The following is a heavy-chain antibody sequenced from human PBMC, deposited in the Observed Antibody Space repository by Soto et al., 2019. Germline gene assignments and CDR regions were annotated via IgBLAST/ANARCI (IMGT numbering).Heavy chain of an antibody. Sequence: QITLRESGPTLVQPTQTLTLTCTLSGVSLTTSGVGVGWIRQPPGKALEWLALIYWDDDKRFSPSLKSRLAITRDTSKHQVVMTMPDMAPVDTAIYYCAHRQRTVVVGAPFDLWGQGSPVTVSS. D-gene: IGHD2-15*01. J-gene: IGHJ4*02. CDR3: AHRQRTVVVGAPFDL. V-gene: IGHV2-5*02. CDR1: GVSLTTSGVG. CDR2: IYWDDDK.